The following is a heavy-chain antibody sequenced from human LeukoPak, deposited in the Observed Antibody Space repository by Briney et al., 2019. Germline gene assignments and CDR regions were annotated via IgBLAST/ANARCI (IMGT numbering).Heavy chain of an antibody. J-gene: IGHJ4*02. Sequence: SETLSLTCTVSGGSISNHYWTWIRQPPGKGLEWIGYIHYSGGTNYNASLKSRVTISADMSKNQFSLNLSSVTAADTAVYYCAGPYISRFNYWGQGTLVTVSS. CDR3: AGPYISRFNY. V-gene: IGHV4-59*08. CDR2: IHYSGGT. D-gene: IGHD2-21*01. CDR1: GGSISNHY.